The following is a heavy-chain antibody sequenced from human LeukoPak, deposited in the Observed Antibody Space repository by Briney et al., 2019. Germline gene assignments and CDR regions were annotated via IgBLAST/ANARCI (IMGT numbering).Heavy chain of an antibody. CDR1: GFTSSVFY. D-gene: IGHD6-13*01. CDR3: ARSASDKYSISDY. V-gene: IGHV3-11*06. J-gene: IGHJ4*02. CDR2: TSSSSSYT. Sequence: GGSLRHSRAASGFTSSVFYMSWICEAPGKGLEWVSPTSSSSSYTNYADSVKGGFTIYRDNAKSSLYLQLNSLKAENTAVYYCARSASDKYSISDYGGQGTLVTVSS.